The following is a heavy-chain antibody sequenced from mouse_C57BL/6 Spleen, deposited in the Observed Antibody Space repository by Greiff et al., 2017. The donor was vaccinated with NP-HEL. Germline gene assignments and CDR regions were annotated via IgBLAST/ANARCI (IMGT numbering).Heavy chain of an antibody. D-gene: IGHD1-1*01. CDR1: GYSFTDYN. CDR2: INPNYGTT. Sequence: VQLQQSGPELVKPGASVKISCKASGYSFTDYNMNWVKPSNGKSLEWIGVINPNYGTTSYNQKFTGKATLTVDQSSSTAYMQLNSLTSEDSAVYYGARSDYYGSRDWYFDVWGTGTTVTVSS. CDR3: ARSDYYGSRDWYFDV. V-gene: IGHV1-39*01. J-gene: IGHJ1*03.